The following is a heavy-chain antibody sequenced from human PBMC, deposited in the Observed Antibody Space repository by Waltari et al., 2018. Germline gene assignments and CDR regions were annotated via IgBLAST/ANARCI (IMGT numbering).Heavy chain of an antibody. CDR1: GGSISSSSYY. Sequence: QLQLQESGPGLVKPSETLSLTCTVSGGSISSSSYYWGWNRQPPGKGLEWIGSIYYSGSTYYNPSLKSRVTISVDTSKNQFSLKLSSVTAADTAVYYCARGSRNLFSGYSGYDYNWFDPWGQGTLVTVSS. D-gene: IGHD5-12*01. CDR3: ARGSRNLFSGYSGYDYNWFDP. J-gene: IGHJ5*02. CDR2: IYYSGST. V-gene: IGHV4-39*07.